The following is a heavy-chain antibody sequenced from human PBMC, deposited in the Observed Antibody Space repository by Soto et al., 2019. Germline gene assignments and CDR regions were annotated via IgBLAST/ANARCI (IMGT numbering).Heavy chain of an antibody. CDR2: IGRSGNYI. CDR1: GFTFSNYN. CDR3: ARDQSGYHYPNYFDP. V-gene: IGHV3-21*01. Sequence: EVQLVESGGGLVKPGGSLRLSCTASGFTFSNYNMNWVRQAPGKGLEWVSSIGRSGNYIYYADSVKGRFTISRDNAKNSLFLQMNSLRAEDTAVYYCARDQSGYHYPNYFDPWGQGTLVTVSS. J-gene: IGHJ5*02. D-gene: IGHD5-12*01.